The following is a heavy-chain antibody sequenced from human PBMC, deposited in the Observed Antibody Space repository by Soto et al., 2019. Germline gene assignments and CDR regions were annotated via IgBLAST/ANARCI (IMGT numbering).Heavy chain of an antibody. CDR1: GYTFTSYD. D-gene: IGHD2-2*01. CDR3: ARDRAVLVPAALNDYYYYGMDV. CDR2: MNPNSGNT. Sequence: QVQLVQSGAEVKKPGASVKVSCKASGYTFTSYDINWVRQATGLGLEWMGWMNPNSGNTGYAQKFQGRVTMTRNTSISTAYMELSSLRSEDTAVYYCARDRAVLVPAALNDYYYYGMDVWGQGTTVTVSS. J-gene: IGHJ6*02. V-gene: IGHV1-8*01.